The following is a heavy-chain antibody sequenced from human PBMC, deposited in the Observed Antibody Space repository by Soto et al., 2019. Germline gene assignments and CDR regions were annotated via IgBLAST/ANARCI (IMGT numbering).Heavy chain of an antibody. D-gene: IGHD6-6*01. CDR1: GGSINTYY. CDR3: ASLSEGGSQLGRDY. CDR2: IHSSGIT. V-gene: IGHV4-59*01. J-gene: IGHJ4*02. Sequence: SETLSLTCTVSGGSINTYYWSWIRKPPGKGLEWIGYIHSSGITNYNPSLKSRVTISVDTSKNQFSLKLSSATAADTAVYYCASLSEGGSQLGRDYWGQGSLVTVSS.